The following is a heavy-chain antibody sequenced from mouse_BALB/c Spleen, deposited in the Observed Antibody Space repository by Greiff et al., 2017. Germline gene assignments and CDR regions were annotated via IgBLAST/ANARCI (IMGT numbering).Heavy chain of an antibody. CDR1: GYTFTSYV. D-gene: IGHD2-4*01. CDR2: INPYNDGT. V-gene: IGHV1-14*01. Sequence: EVQLQQSGPELVKPGASVKMSCKASGYTFTSYVMHWVQQKPGQGLEWIGYINPYNDGTKYNEKFKGKATLTSDKSSSTAYMELSSLTSEDSAVYYCARNTMITTVYYFDYWGQGTTLTVSS. CDR3: ARNTMITTVYYFDY. J-gene: IGHJ2*01.